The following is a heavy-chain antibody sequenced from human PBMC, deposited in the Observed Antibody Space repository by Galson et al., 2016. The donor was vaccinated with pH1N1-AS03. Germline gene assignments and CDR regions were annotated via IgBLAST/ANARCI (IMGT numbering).Heavy chain of an antibody. D-gene: IGHD2-15*01. CDR1: GFTFDAYA. CDR3: AKSPGYCSAGSCSDQGYFDC. CDR2: IDWNSDTV. V-gene: IGHV3-9*01. Sequence: SLRLSCAGSGFTFDAYAMHWVRQAPGKGLEWVSGIDWNSDTVDYTDSVQGRFTISRDNAKNSLYLQMNSLRGGDTALYYCAKSPGYCSAGSCSDQGYFDCRGQRTLVTVSS. J-gene: IGHJ4*02.